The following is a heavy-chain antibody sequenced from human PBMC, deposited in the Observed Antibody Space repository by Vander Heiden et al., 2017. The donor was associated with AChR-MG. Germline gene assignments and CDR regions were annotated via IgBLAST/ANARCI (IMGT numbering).Heavy chain of an antibody. Sequence: EVQLVESGGGLVKPGGSLRLSCAASGFTFSTYSMNWVRQAPGKGLEWVSSISSRSRDIDYADSVKGRSTISRENAKNSMYMKMSSLRAEDTAVDYCATRRGLDYWGQVTLVTVSS. J-gene: IGHJ4*02. CDR3: ATRRGLDY. CDR2: ISSRSRDI. V-gene: IGHV3-21*01. CDR1: GFTFSTYS. D-gene: IGHD3-10*01.